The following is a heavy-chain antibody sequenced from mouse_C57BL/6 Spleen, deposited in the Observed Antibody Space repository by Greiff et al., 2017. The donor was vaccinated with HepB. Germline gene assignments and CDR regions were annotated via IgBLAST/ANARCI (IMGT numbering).Heavy chain of an antibody. V-gene: IGHV5-6*01. CDR1: GFTFSSYG. Sequence: DVQLVESGGDLVKPGGSLKLSCAASGFTFSSYGMSWVRQTPDKRLEWVATISSGGSYTYYPDSVKGRFTISRDNAKNTLYLQMSSLKSEDTAMYDCARLTGGYFDVWGPGTTVTVSS. CDR2: ISSGGSYT. J-gene: IGHJ1*01. D-gene: IGHD4-1*01. CDR3: ARLTGGYFDV.